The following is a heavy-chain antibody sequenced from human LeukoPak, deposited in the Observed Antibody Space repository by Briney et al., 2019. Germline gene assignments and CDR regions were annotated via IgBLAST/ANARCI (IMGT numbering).Heavy chain of an antibody. V-gene: IGHV3-7*03. D-gene: IGHD3-22*01. CDR3: ARDPYYYDSSGYDEVAFDI. CDR2: IKQDGSDR. Sequence: GRSLRLSCAASGFTFRNYWMSWVRQAPGTGLEWVANIKQDGSDRNYVTSVRGRFTISRDNAESSLYLQMNSLRVEDTAVYYCARDPYYYDSSGYDEVAFDIWGQGTMVTVSS. CDR1: GFTFRNYW. J-gene: IGHJ3*02.